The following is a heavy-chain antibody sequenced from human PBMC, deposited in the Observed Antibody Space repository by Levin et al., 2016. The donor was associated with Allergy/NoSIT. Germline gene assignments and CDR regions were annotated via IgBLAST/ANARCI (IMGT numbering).Heavy chain of an antibody. V-gene: IGHV3-53*01. CDR2: IYSGGST. D-gene: IGHD5-24*01. Sequence: WIRQPPGKGLEWVSVIYSGGSTYYADSVKGRFTISRDNAKNSLYLQMNSLRDEDTAVYYCAREGRDGYNLDYWGQGTLVTVSS. J-gene: IGHJ4*02. CDR3: AREGRDGYNLDY.